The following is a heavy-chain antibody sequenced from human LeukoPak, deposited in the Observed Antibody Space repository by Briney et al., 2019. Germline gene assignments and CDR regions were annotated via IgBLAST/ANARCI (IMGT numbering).Heavy chain of an antibody. D-gene: IGHD2-2*01. V-gene: IGHV1-18*01. CDR1: GYTFTSYG. J-gene: IGHJ5*02. CDR2: ISAYNGNT. Sequence: GASVKVSCKASGYTFTSYGISXVRQXPGQGXEWMGWISAYNGNTNYAQKLQGRVTMTTDTSTSTAYMELRSLRSDDTAVYYCARGLGTSPFNWFDPWGQGTLVTVSS. CDR3: ARGLGTSPFNWFDP.